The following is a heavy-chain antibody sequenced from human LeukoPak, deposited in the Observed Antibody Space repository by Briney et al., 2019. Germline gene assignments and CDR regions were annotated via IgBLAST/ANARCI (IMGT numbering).Heavy chain of an antibody. CDR1: GFTFSSNA. CDR3: ARGAGSSWYGDY. J-gene: IGHJ4*02. V-gene: IGHV3-30-3*01. D-gene: IGHD6-13*01. Sequence: GGSLRLSCAASGFTFSSNAMNWVRQAPGKGLEWVAVISSDGNKQYYADSVKGRFTISRDNSKNTVYLQMNSLRNEDTAMYYCARGAGSSWYGDYWGQGTLVTVSS. CDR2: ISSDGNKQ.